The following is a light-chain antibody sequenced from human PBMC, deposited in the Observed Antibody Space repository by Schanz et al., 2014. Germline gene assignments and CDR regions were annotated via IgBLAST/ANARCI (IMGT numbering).Light chain of an antibody. V-gene: IGLV1-47*01. CDR3: SSYTSTSTLI. CDR2: RNN. CDR1: SSNIGSQY. J-gene: IGLJ2*01. Sequence: QSVLTQPPSASGPPGQIITVSCSGSSSNIGSQYVYWFQQFPGMAPKLLIYRNNQRPSGVPDRFSGSKSGTSASLVISGLRSEDEADYYCSSYTSTSTLIFGGGTKLTV.